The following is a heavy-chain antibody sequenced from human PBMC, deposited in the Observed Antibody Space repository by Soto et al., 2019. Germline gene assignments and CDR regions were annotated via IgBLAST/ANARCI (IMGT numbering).Heavy chain of an antibody. CDR1: GGSISTYY. J-gene: IGHJ6*02. D-gene: IGHD6-13*01. V-gene: IGHV4-4*07. CDR3: ARERIAATSSGGMDV. Sequence: SETLSLTCTVSGGSISTYYWGWIRQPAGKGLEWIGSIYHSGSTYYNPSLKGRVTISVDTSKNQFSLKLSSVTAADTAVYYCARERIAATSSGGMDVWGQGTTVTVSS. CDR2: IYHSGST.